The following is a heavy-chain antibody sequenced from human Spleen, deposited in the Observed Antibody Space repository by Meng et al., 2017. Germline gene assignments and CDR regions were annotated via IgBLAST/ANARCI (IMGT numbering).Heavy chain of an antibody. CDR2: IYSGGNT. V-gene: IGHV3-66*01. Sequence: GGSLRLSCTASGFTFSRYSINWVRQAPGKGLEWVSVIYSGGNTYYADSVKGRFTISRDNAKNSLYLQMNSLRAEDTAVYYCAREGGITMVRGTSAFNWGQGTLVTVSS. J-gene: IGHJ4*02. D-gene: IGHD3-10*01. CDR3: AREGGITMVRGTSAFN. CDR1: GFTFSRYS.